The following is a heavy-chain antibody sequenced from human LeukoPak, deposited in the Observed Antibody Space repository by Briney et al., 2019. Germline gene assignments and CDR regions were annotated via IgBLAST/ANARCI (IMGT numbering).Heavy chain of an antibody. CDR1: GYTFTSYY. Sequence: ASVKVSCKASGYTFTSYYMHWVRQAPGQGREWMGWISAYNGNTNYAQKLQGRVTMTTDTSTSTAYMELRSLRSDDTAVYYCARDLRSYGYFDYWGQGTLVTVSS. V-gene: IGHV1-18*04. CDR2: ISAYNGNT. J-gene: IGHJ4*02. D-gene: IGHD5-18*01. CDR3: ARDLRSYGYFDY.